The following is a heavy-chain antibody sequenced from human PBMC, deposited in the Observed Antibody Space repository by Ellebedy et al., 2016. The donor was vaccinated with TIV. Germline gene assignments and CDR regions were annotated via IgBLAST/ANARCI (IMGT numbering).Heavy chain of an antibody. V-gene: IGHV1-18*01. CDR3: ARDRDVGRGWYGRHPNDY. D-gene: IGHD6-19*01. CDR1: GGTFSSYA. Sequence: AASVKVSCKASGGTFSSYAISWVRQAPGQGLEWMGWISADNGNTNFGQKVQGRVTMTTDTSTSTAYMELRSLRSDDTAVYYCARDRDVGRGWYGRHPNDYWGQGTLVTVSS. J-gene: IGHJ4*02. CDR2: ISADNGNT.